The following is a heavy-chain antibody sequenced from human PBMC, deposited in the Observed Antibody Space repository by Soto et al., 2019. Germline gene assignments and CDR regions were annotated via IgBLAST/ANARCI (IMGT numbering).Heavy chain of an antibody. D-gene: IGHD6-19*01. CDR2: ISSSSSTI. V-gene: IGHV3-48*02. Sequence: EVQLVESGGGLVQPGGSLRLSCAASGFTFSSYSMNWVRQAPGKGLEWVSYISSSSSTIYYADSVKGRFTISRDNAKNSLYLQMNSLRDEDTAVYYCARGLGSGWYYYGMDVWGQGTTVTVSS. CDR1: GFTFSSYS. J-gene: IGHJ6*02. CDR3: ARGLGSGWYYYGMDV.